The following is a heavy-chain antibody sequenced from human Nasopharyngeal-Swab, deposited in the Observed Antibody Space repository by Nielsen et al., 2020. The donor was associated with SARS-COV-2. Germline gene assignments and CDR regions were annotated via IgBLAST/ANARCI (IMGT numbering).Heavy chain of an antibody. V-gene: IGHV3-74*01. Sequence: VRQAPGKGLEWVSRINSDGSSTSYADSVKGRFTISRDNAKNTLYLQMNSLRAEDTAVYYCARGWNYYDSSGYYRGYFDLWGRGTLVTVSS. CDR3: ARGWNYYDSSGYYRGYFDL. D-gene: IGHD3-22*01. CDR2: INSDGSST. J-gene: IGHJ2*01.